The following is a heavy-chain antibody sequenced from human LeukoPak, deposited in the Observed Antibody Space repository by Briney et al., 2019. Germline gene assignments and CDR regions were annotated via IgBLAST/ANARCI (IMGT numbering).Heavy chain of an antibody. CDR1: GFTFDDYA. Sequence: PGRSLRLSCAASGFTFDDYAMNWVRQAPGKGPEWVSAISGNSGTTYYADSVNGRFTISRDKAKNTLYLQMSSLRAEDTAVYYCARSYGSGSHLPLFDYWGEGTLVTVCS. V-gene: IGHV3-23*01. CDR2: ISGNSGTT. D-gene: IGHD3-10*01. CDR3: ARSYGSGSHLPLFDY. J-gene: IGHJ4*02.